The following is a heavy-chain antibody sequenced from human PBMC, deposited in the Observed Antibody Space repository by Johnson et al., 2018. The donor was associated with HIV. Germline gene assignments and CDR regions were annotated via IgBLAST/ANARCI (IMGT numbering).Heavy chain of an antibody. J-gene: IGHJ3*02. CDR2: IKQDGSEK. CDR1: GFTFSTYW. D-gene: IGHD1-26*01. V-gene: IGHV3-7*03. Sequence: VQLVESGGGLVQPGGSLRLSCAASGFTFSTYWMSWVRQAPGKGLEWVANIKQDGSEKYYVDSVKGRFTISRDNAKNSLYLQINNLRAEDTALYYCARRWELHSNAFDIWGQGTMVTVSS. CDR3: ARRWELHSNAFDI.